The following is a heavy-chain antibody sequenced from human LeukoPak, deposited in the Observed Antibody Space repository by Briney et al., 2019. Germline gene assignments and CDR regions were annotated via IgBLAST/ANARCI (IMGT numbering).Heavy chain of an antibody. CDR2: ISWNSGSI. CDR1: GFTFDDYA. V-gene: IGHV3-9*01. J-gene: IGHJ4*02. CDR3: AKEDSSGLYFDY. D-gene: IGHD3-22*01. Sequence: GGSLRLSCAASGFTFDDYAMHWVRQAPGKCLEWVSGISWNSGSIGYADSVKGRFTISRDNAKNSLYLQMNSLRAEDTALYYCAKEDSSGLYFDYWGQGTLVTVSS.